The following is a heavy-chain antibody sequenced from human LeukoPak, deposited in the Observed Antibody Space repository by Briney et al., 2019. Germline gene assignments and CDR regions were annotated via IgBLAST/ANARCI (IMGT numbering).Heavy chain of an antibody. CDR1: GFTFRSDA. J-gene: IGHJ4*02. CDR2: ISYDGSNK. Sequence: PGGSLRLSCAASGFTFRSDAMHWVRQAPGKGLEWVAVISYDGSNKYYTDSVKGRFTISRDNSKNTLYLQMSSLRAEDTAVYYCANERGDAGRFDYWGQGTLVTVSS. CDR3: ANERGDAGRFDY. D-gene: IGHD3-16*01. V-gene: IGHV3-30*04.